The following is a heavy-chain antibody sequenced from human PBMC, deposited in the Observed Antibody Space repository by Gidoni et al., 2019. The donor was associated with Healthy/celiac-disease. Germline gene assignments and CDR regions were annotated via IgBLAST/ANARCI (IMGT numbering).Heavy chain of an antibody. D-gene: IGHD2-21*02. CDR1: GYSFTSYW. Sequence: EVQLVQSGAEVKKPGESLRISCKGSGYSFTSYWISWVRQMPGKGLEWMGRIDPSDSYTNYSPSFQGHVTISADKSISTAYLQWSSLKASDTAMYYCARHPVSDICGGDCYFDYWGQGTLVTVSS. CDR3: ARHPVSDICGGDCYFDY. CDR2: IDPSDSYT. V-gene: IGHV5-10-1*03. J-gene: IGHJ4*02.